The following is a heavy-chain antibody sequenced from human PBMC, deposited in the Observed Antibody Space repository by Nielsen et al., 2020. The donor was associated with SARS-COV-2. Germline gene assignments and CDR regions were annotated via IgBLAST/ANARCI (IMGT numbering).Heavy chain of an antibody. CDR2: INTNTGNP. J-gene: IGHJ6*02. D-gene: IGHD1-1*01. CDR1: GYSFTAFN. Sequence: ASVKVSCKASGYSFTAFNIHWVRQAPGQGLEWMGWINTNTGNPTYAQGFTGRFVFSLESSVSTTYLQINSLKADDTAVYYCARYDESYGMEVWGQGTAVTVSS. CDR3: ARYDESYGMEV. V-gene: IGHV7-4-1*02.